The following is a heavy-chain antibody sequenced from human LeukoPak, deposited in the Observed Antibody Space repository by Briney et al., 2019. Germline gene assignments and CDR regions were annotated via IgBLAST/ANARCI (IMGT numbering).Heavy chain of an antibody. CDR3: ARADSSGYSLDENFDY. Sequence: ASVKVSCKASGGTLSSYALNWVRQAPGQGLEWIGRIIPIFAIVNYAQNFQGRVTITADKSTNTAYMELSSLKFEDTAFYYCARADSSGYSLDENFDYWGQGTLVTVSS. V-gene: IGHV1-69*04. D-gene: IGHD3-22*01. CDR1: GGTLSSYA. J-gene: IGHJ4*02. CDR2: IIPIFAIV.